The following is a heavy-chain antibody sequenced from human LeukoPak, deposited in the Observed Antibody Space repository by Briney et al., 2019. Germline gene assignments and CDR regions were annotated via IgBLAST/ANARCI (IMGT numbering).Heavy chain of an antibody. V-gene: IGHV3-23*01. CDR3: AKDLEVGYCSGGRCYPSLK. J-gene: IGHJ4*02. CDR1: GFTFSSYA. Sequence: GGSLRLSCAASGFTFSSYAMSWVRQAPGKGLEWVSAISGSGGSTYYTDSVEGRFTISRDNSKNTMYLQMNSLRAEDTAVYYCAKDLEVGYCSGGRCYPSLKWGQGTLVTVSS. D-gene: IGHD2-15*01. CDR2: ISGSGGST.